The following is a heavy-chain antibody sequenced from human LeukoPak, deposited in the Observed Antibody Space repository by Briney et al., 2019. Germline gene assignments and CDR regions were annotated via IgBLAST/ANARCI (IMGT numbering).Heavy chain of an antibody. J-gene: IGHJ4*02. D-gene: IGHD1-26*01. Sequence: HPGGSLRLSCAASGFTFNSYWMSWVRQAPGKGLEWVANIKQDGSEKYYVDSVKGRFTISRDNAGNSLYLQMNTLRAEDTAVYFCARDRWDLEYWGQGTLVTVSS. CDR3: ARDRWDLEY. CDR1: GFTFNSYW. V-gene: IGHV3-7*01. CDR2: IKQDGSEK.